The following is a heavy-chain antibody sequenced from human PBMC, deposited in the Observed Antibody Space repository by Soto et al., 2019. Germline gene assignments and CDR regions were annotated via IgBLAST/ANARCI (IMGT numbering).Heavy chain of an antibody. Sequence: SVTICVTSTVDGGNIIGYCWSWIRQKTGKGLEWIGEINHGGSTNYNPSLKSRVTISVDTSKNQFSLKLSSVTAADTAVYYCARGRAWGIAAAGLALRNNWFDPWGQGTLVTVSS. CDR2: INHGGST. D-gene: IGHD6-13*01. CDR3: ARGRAWGIAAAGLALRNNWFDP. V-gene: IGHV4-34*01. CDR1: GGNIIGYC. J-gene: IGHJ5*02.